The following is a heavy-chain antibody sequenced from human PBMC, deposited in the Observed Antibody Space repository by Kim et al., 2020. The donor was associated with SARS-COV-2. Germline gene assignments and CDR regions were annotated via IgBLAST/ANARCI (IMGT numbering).Heavy chain of an antibody. J-gene: IGHJ5*02. CDR1: GGSISGYY. Sequence: SETLSLTCTVSGGSISGYYWSWIRQPPKKGLEWIGYIYYSGYTKYNPSLKSRVTMSVDTSKNQFSLKLNSVTAADTAVYYCARDNYYGSGSNWLYPWGQG. CDR3: ARDNYYGSGSNWLYP. D-gene: IGHD3-10*01. V-gene: IGHV4-59*13. CDR2: IYYSGYT.